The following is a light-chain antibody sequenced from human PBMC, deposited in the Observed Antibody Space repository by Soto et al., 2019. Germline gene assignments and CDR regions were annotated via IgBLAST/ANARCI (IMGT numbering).Light chain of an antibody. V-gene: IGKV1-27*01. CDR1: QGISNY. CDR2: AAS. Sequence: DIQMTQSPSSLSASVGDRVTITCRASQGISNYLAWYQQKPGKVPKLLIYAASTLQSGAPSRFSGSGSVTGFTLTNSSLNTEDVATSYCQKYNSAPRTFGQGTKVEIK. J-gene: IGKJ1*01. CDR3: QKYNSAPRT.